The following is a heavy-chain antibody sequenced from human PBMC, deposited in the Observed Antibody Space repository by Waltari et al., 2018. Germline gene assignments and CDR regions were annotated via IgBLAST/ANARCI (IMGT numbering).Heavy chain of an antibody. CDR1: GFTFDDYA. V-gene: IGHV3-9*01. D-gene: IGHD3-22*01. Sequence: DVQLVESGGGLVQPGRSLRLSCAASGFTFDDYALHWFRHAPGKCLEWVSGISWNSGSIGYADSVKGRFTISRDNAKNSLYLQMNSLRAEDTALYYCAKDRGGYYDTDAFDIWGQGTMVTVSS. CDR3: AKDRGGYYDTDAFDI. CDR2: ISWNSGSI. J-gene: IGHJ3*02.